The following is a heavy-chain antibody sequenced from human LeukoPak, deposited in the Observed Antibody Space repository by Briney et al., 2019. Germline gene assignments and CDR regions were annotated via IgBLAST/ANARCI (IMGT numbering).Heavy chain of an antibody. CDR3: ARDRSIVGASGSDAFDI. D-gene: IGHD1-26*01. CDR2: MNPNSGGT. CDR1: GYTFTGYY. J-gene: IGHJ3*02. Sequence: ASVKVSCKSFGYTFTGYYMHWVRQAPGQGLEWMGWMNPNSGGTNCAQKFQGRVTMTRDTSISTAYMELSRLRSDDTAVYYCARDRSIVGASGSDAFDIWGQGTMVTVSS. V-gene: IGHV1-2*02.